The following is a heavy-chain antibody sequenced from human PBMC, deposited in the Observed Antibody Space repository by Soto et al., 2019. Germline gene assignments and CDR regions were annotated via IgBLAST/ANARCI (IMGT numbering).Heavy chain of an antibody. Sequence: GGSLRLSCAASGFTFDDYAMHWVRQAPGKGLEWVSGISWNSGSIGYADSVKGRFTISRDNAKNSLYLQMNSLRSEDTALYYCAKDMGYDLSPLGYFDYWGQGTLVTVSS. V-gene: IGHV3-9*01. CDR2: ISWNSGSI. CDR1: GFTFDDYA. J-gene: IGHJ4*02. D-gene: IGHD5-12*01. CDR3: AKDMGYDLSPLGYFDY.